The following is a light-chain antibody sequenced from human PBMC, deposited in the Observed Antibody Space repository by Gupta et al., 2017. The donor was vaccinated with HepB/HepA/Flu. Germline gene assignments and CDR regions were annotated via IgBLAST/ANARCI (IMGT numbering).Light chain of an antibody. CDR3: LQTIELPWT. V-gene: IGKV2D-29*01. Sequence: DIVMTQTPLSLSVTPGQPASISCKSSQSLLHSDGKTYLHWYLQKAGQPPQLLIDEVSIRFSGVPDRFSGSGSGTDFVLKISRVEADDVGVYYCLQTIELPWTFGQGTKVEIK. J-gene: IGKJ1*01. CDR1: QSLLHSDGKTY. CDR2: EVS.